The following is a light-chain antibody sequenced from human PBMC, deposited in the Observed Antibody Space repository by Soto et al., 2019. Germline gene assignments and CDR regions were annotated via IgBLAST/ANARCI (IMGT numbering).Light chain of an antibody. V-gene: IGKV1-5*03. CDR3: QQYNSYSRT. Sequence: DIQMTQSPSTLSASVGDRVTITCRASQSISSWLAWYQQKPGKAPKLLIYKASSLESGVPSSFSGSGSGTDFTLTISSLQADDFATYYCQQYNSYSRTFGQGTKVEIK. CDR2: KAS. CDR1: QSISSW. J-gene: IGKJ1*01.